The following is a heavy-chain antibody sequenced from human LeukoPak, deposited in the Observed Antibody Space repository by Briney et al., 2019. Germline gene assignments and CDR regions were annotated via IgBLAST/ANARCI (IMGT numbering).Heavy chain of an antibody. J-gene: IGHJ6*02. CDR1: GFTFSDYY. Sequence: KAGGSLRLSCAASGFTFSDYYMTWVRQAPGKGLEWLSYITNRGDTVFYADSVKGRFTVSRDNAKRSLYLQIESLRDDDTAVYHCALRSIHKDYYFGMDVWGQGTTVTVSS. D-gene: IGHD6-6*01. CDR2: ITNRGDTV. V-gene: IGHV3-11*01. CDR3: ALRSIHKDYYFGMDV.